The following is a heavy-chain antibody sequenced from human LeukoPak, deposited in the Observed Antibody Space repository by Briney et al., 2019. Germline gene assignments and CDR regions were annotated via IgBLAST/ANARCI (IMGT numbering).Heavy chain of an antibody. CDR1: GGSISSYY. Sequence: SETLSLTCTVSGGSISSYYWSWIRQPPGKGLEWIGYIYYSGSTNYHTSLRGRVTISLDTSKNQFSLKLGSVTAADTAMYYCARLQPPLYEAWFDPWGQGTLVTVPS. D-gene: IGHD3-3*01. J-gene: IGHJ5*02. CDR2: IYYSGST. CDR3: ARLQPPLYEAWFDP. V-gene: IGHV4-59*08.